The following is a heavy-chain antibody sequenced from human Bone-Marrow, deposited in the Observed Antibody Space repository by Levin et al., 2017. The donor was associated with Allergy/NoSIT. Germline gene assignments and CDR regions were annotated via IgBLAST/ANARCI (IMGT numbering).Heavy chain of an antibody. CDR1: GFSVSSNY. V-gene: IGHV3-53*01. CDR3: ARGTPGYSYGSRYDY. Sequence: QRGESLKISCAASGFSVSSNYMSWVRQAPGKGLECVSVIYGAGYTYYTDSVKGRFTISRDNSKTTVYLQMNSLRAEDTAVYYCARGTPGYSYGSRYDYWGQGTLVTVSS. J-gene: IGHJ4*02. CDR2: IYGAGYT. D-gene: IGHD5-18*01.